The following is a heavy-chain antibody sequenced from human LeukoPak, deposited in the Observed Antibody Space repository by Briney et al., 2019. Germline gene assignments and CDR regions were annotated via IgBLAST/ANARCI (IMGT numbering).Heavy chain of an antibody. CDR1: GFTFSSYA. D-gene: IGHD6-19*01. CDR3: AKDESISSGWPPSFDY. J-gene: IGHJ4*02. CDR2: ISGSGGST. V-gene: IGHV3-23*01. Sequence: GGSLRLSCAASGFTFSSYAMSWVRQAPGKGLEWVSAISGSGGSTYYADSVKGRFTISRDNSKNTLYLKMNSLRAEDTAVYYCAKDESISSGWPPSFDYWGQGTLGTVSA.